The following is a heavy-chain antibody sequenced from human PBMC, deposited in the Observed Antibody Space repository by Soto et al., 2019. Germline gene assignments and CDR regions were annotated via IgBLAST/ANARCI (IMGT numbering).Heavy chain of an antibody. CDR2: ISYDGSNK. CDR3: AKDGGRSYYYGMDV. V-gene: IGHV3-30*18. CDR1: GFTFSSYG. J-gene: IGHJ6*02. D-gene: IGHD2-15*01. Sequence: QVQLVESGGGVVQPGRSLRLSCAASGFTFSSYGMHWVRQAPGKGLEWVAVISYDGSNKYYADSVKGRFTISRDNSKNTLYLQMNSLRAEDTAVYYCAKDGGRSYYYGMDVWGLGTTVTVSS.